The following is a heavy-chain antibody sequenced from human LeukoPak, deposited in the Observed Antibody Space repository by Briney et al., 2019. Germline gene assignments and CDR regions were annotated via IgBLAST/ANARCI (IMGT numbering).Heavy chain of an antibody. CDR2: INPKSGGT. Sequence: GASVKVSCKASGYSFNDYYMHWVRQAPGQGLEWMGWINPKSGGTRYAQEFQGRVTMTRDTSITTAYIELTRLRSDDTAVYYCAREWDYYLDWAQGTLVTVSS. J-gene: IGHJ4*02. V-gene: IGHV1-2*02. CDR3: AREWDYYLD. D-gene: IGHD3-10*01. CDR1: GYSFNDYY.